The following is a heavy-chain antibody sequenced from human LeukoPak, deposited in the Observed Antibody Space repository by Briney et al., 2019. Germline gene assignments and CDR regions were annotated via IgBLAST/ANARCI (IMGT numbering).Heavy chain of an antibody. CDR2: INHSGST. CDR1: GGSFSGYY. Sequence: PSETLSLTCAVYGGSFSGYYWSWIRQPPGKGLEWIGEINHSGSTNYNPSLKSRVTISVDTSKNQFSLKLSSVTAADTAVYYCARGSMLYPNWFDPWGQGTLVTVSS. D-gene: IGHD2-8*01. CDR3: ARGSMLYPNWFDP. V-gene: IGHV4-34*01. J-gene: IGHJ5*02.